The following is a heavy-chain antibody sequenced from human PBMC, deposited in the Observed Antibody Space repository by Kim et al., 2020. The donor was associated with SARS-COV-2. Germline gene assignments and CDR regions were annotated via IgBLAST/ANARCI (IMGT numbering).Heavy chain of an antibody. CDR3: ARDPRRYSSSPDAFDI. Sequence: SVKGRFTINRDNAKNSLYLQMNSLRAGDTAVYYCARDPRRYSSSPDAFDIWGQGTMVTVSS. V-gene: IGHV3-11*06. J-gene: IGHJ3*02. D-gene: IGHD6-6*01.